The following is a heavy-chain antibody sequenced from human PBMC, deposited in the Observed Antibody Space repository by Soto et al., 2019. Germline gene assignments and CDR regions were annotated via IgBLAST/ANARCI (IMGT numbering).Heavy chain of an antibody. V-gene: IGHV3-23*01. Sequence: GGSLRLSCAASGFTFSSYAMSWVRQAPGKGLEWVSAISGSGGSTYYADSVKGRFTISRDNSKNTLYLQMNSLRAEDTAVYYCAKDRYSGYDFYPLFDYWGQGTLVTVSS. J-gene: IGHJ4*02. CDR3: AKDRYSGYDFYPLFDY. CDR1: GFTFSSYA. CDR2: ISGSGGST. D-gene: IGHD5-12*01.